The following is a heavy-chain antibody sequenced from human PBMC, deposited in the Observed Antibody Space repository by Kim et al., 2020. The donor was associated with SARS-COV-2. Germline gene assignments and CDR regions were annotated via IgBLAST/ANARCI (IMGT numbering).Heavy chain of an antibody. D-gene: IGHD3-9*01. V-gene: IGHV1-24*01. Sequence: AQKFQGRVTMTEDTSTDTAYMELSSLRSEDTAVYYCATRSHYDILTGYHNWGQGTLVTVSS. J-gene: IGHJ4*02. CDR3: ATRSHYDILTGYHN.